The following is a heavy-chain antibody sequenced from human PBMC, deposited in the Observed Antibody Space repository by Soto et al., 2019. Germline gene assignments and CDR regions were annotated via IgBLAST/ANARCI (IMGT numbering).Heavy chain of an antibody. CDR1: GGSIRSYY. D-gene: IGHD2-15*01. J-gene: IGHJ5*02. CDR3: ARCSGGSCYSSWFDP. CDR2: IYYSGST. Sequence: PSETLALTCTVSGGSIRSYYWSWIRQPPGKGLEWIGYIYYSGSTNYNPSLKSRVTISVDTSKNQFSLKLSSVTAADTAVYYCARCSGGSCYSSWFDPWGQGTLVTVSS. V-gene: IGHV4-59*08.